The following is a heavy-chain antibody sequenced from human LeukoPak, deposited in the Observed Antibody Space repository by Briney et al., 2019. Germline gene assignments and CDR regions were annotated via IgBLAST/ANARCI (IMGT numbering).Heavy chain of an antibody. J-gene: IGHJ4*02. CDR3: ARVGPATAFDY. V-gene: IGHV3-64*02. Sequence: PGGSLRLSCAASGFTFSSYGMHWVRQSPGRGLEYVSAINYKGGTTYYADSVKDRFTISRDNSRNTLYLQMASLRDEDMGVYYCARVGPATAFDYWGQGTQVTVSS. CDR2: INYKGGTT. CDR1: GFTFSSYG.